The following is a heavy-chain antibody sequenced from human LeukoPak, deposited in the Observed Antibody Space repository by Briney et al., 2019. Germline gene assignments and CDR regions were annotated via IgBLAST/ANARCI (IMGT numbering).Heavy chain of an antibody. CDR2: IRYDGSNK. CDR3: ARDPPGGYSSSWSRGDNWFDP. V-gene: IGHV3-30*02. J-gene: IGHJ5*02. Sequence: GGSLRLSCAASGFTFSSYGMHWVRQAPGKGLEWVAFIRYDGSNKYYADSVKGRFTISRDNSKNTLYLQMNSLRADDTAVYYCARDPPGGYSSSWSRGDNWFDPWGQGTLVTVSS. D-gene: IGHD6-13*01. CDR1: GFTFSSYG.